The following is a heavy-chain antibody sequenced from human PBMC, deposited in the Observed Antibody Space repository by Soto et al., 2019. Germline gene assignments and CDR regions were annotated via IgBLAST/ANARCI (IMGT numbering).Heavy chain of an antibody. J-gene: IGHJ4*02. CDR1: GFTFNNYA. D-gene: IGHD1-26*01. CDR2: ISGSGDGT. CDR3: AKQYGGRYPFDY. Sequence: PGWSLRLSCAASGFTFNNYAMTWVRLAPGKGLECVSSISGSGDGTSYADSVKSRFTISRDNSKNTLYLQMNSLRAEDTAVYYCAKQYGGRYPFDYWGQGTLVTVS. V-gene: IGHV3-23*01.